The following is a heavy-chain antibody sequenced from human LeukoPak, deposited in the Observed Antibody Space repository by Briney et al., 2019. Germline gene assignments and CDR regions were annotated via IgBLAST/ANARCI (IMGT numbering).Heavy chain of an antibody. D-gene: IGHD3-22*01. CDR1: GGTFISYA. Sequence: SVRVSCKASGGTFISYAISWVRQAPGQGLEWMGRIIPILGIANYAQKFQGRVTITADKSTSTAYMELSSLRSEDTAVYYCAREAPIDYDSSGYFMYYFDYWGQGTLVTVSS. J-gene: IGHJ4*02. CDR2: IIPILGIA. CDR3: AREAPIDYDSSGYFMYYFDY. V-gene: IGHV1-69*04.